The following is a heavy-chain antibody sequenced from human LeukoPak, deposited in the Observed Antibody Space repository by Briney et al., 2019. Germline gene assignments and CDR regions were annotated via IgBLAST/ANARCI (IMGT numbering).Heavy chain of an antibody. V-gene: IGHV4-59*08. Sequence: SETLSLTRTVSGGSISTYYWSWIRQPPGKGLEWIGSMCYSGSTDYKPSLKSRVTISVDTSKNQFSLKLSSVTAADTAVYYCARHAYYYDRSGSYEAFDIWGQGTMVTVSS. CDR1: GGSISTYY. J-gene: IGHJ3*02. D-gene: IGHD3-22*01. CDR3: ARHAYYYDRSGSYEAFDI. CDR2: MCYSGST.